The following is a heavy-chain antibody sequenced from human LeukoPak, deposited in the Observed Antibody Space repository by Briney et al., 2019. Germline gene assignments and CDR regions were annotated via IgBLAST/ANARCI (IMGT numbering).Heavy chain of an antibody. CDR3: ARQSSSGADAFDI. V-gene: IGHV4-39*01. Sequence: PSETLSLTCTVSGGSISSSSYYWGWIRQPPGKGLEWIGSIYYSGSTYYNPSLKSRVTISVDTSKNQFSLKLSSVTAADTAMYYCARQSSSGADAFDIWGQGTLVTVSS. CDR1: GGSISSSSYY. D-gene: IGHD6-6*01. J-gene: IGHJ3*02. CDR2: IYYSGST.